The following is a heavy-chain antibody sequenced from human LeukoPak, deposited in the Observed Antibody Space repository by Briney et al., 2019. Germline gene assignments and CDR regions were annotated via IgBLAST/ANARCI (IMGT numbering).Heavy chain of an antibody. D-gene: IGHD2-2*01. Sequence: GASVKVSCKVSGYTLTELSMHWVRQAPGKGLEWMGGFDPEDGETIYAQKFQGRVTMTEDTSTDTAYMELSSLRSEDTAVYYCAIRYRYCSSTSCFRLHWGQGTLVTVSS. V-gene: IGHV1-24*01. CDR2: FDPEDGET. CDR3: AIRYRYCSSTSCFRLH. CDR1: GYTLTELS. J-gene: IGHJ1*01.